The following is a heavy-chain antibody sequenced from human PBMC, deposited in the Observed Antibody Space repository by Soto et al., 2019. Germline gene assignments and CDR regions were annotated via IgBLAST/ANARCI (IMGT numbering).Heavy chain of an antibody. J-gene: IGHJ5*02. D-gene: IGHD3-16*01. CDR3: AKCALLITTSGGWCNWFDP. V-gene: IGHV3-23*01. CDR1: GFSFSSFA. Sequence: EVQLLESGGTLVQPGESLRLSCEVSGFSFSSFAMNWVRQAPGEGLEWVSSIRGTATSYADSVKGRFTISRDNSKNTVYLQMNPLRGEDTAVYYCAKCALLITTSGGWCNWFDPWGQGTLVIVSS. CDR2: IRGTAT.